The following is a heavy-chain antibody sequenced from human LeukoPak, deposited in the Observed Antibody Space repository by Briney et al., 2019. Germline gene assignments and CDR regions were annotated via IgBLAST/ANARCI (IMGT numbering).Heavy chain of an antibody. Sequence: GESLKISCKGSGYSFTAYWIVWVRQMPGKGLEWMGIIYPGDSDTRYSPSFQGQVTISADKSISTAYVQWSSLKASDTAMYYCARGHIVGGHYFDYWGQGTLVTVSS. V-gene: IGHV5-51*01. CDR2: IYPGDSDT. CDR1: GYSFTAYW. CDR3: ARGHIVGGHYFDY. J-gene: IGHJ4*02. D-gene: IGHD1-26*01.